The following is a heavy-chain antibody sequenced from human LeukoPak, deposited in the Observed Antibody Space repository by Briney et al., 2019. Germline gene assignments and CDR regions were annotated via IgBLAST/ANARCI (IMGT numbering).Heavy chain of an antibody. CDR2: IIPIFGTA. Sequence: SVKVSCKASGGTFSSYAISWVRQAPGQGLEWMGGIIPIFGTANYAQKFQGRVSITADESTSTAYMELSSLRSEDTAVYYCARGERLRLGELSLLDWFDPWGQGALVTVSS. D-gene: IGHD3-16*02. CDR1: GGTFSSYA. V-gene: IGHV1-69*13. J-gene: IGHJ5*02. CDR3: ARGERLRLGELSLLDWFDP.